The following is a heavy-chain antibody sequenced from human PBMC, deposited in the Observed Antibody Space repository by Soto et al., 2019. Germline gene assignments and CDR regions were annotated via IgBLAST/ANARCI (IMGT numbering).Heavy chain of an antibody. CDR3: ARDGVPTYYFDY. CDR2: ISYDGGNK. CDR1: GFTFSSYA. J-gene: IGHJ4*02. D-gene: IGHD3-16*01. Sequence: QVQLVESGGGVVQPGRSLRLSCAASGFTFSSYAMHWVRQAPGKGLEWVAVISYDGGNKYYADSVEGRFTISRDNSKNTLYLQMNSMRAEDTAVYYCARDGVPTYYFDYWGQGTLVTVSS. V-gene: IGHV3-30-3*01.